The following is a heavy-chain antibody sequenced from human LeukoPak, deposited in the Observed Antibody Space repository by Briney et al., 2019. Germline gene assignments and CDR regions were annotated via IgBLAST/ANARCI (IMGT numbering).Heavy chain of an antibody. Sequence: GGSLRLSCAVSGITLNNYGMTWVRQAPGKGLEWVAGISDRGGSTKYADSVKGRFTISRDNPKNTLYLQMNSLRAEDTAVYFCAKRGVVIRVILVGFHKEAYYFESWGQGALVIVSS. V-gene: IGHV3-23*01. D-gene: IGHD3/OR15-3a*01. CDR1: GITLNNYG. CDR2: ISDRGGST. CDR3: AKRGVVIRVILVGFHKEAYYFES. J-gene: IGHJ4*02.